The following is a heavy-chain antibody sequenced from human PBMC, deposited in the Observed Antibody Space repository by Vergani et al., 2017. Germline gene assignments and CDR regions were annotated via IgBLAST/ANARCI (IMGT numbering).Heavy chain of an antibody. CDR3: AKXRGVRGVIRRYFDY. CDR1: GFTFDAYA. J-gene: IGHJ4*02. V-gene: IGHV3-9*01. CDR2: ISWNSGSI. D-gene: IGHD3-10*01. Sequence: EVQLVESGGGLVQPGRSLGLSCAASGFTFDAYAMHWVRQAPGKGLGWVSGISWNSGSIGYADSVKGRFTISRDNAKNTLYLQMNSLRAEDTAVYYCAKXRGVRGVIRRYFDYWGQGTLVTVSS.